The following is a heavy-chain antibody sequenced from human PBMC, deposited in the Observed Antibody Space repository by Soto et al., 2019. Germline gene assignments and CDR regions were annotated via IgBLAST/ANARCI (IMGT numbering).Heavy chain of an antibody. J-gene: IGHJ4*02. CDR1: GGTFSSYA. D-gene: IGHD3-22*01. Sequence: GASVKVSCKASGGTFSSYAISWVRQAPGQGLEWMGGIIPIFGTANYAQKFQGRVTITADESTSTAYMELSSLRSEDTAVYYCARSEHYYDSSGYYYGVDYWGQGTLVTVSS. V-gene: IGHV1-69*13. CDR3: ARSEHYYDSSGYYYGVDY. CDR2: IIPIFGTA.